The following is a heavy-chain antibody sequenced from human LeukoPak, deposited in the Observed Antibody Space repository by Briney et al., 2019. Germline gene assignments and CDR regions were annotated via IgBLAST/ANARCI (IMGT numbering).Heavy chain of an antibody. D-gene: IGHD2-2*01. CDR2: ISAYNGNT. Sequence: ASVKVSFKASGYTFTSYGISWVRQAPGQGLEWMGWISAYNGNTNYAQKLQGRVTMTTDTSTSTAYMELRSLRSDDTAVYYCARGLYCSSTSCYAGGYWGQGTLVTVSS. J-gene: IGHJ4*02. V-gene: IGHV1-18*01. CDR3: ARGLYCSSTSCYAGGY. CDR1: GYTFTSYG.